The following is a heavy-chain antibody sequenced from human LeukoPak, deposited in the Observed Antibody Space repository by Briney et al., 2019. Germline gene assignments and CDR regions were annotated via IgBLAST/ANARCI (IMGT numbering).Heavy chain of an antibody. Sequence: GGSLRLSCAASGFTFSSYAMSWVRQAPGKGLEWVSAISGSGGSTYYADSVKGRFTISRDNSKHTLYLQMNSLRAEDTAVYYCAKTAAAYPRPSGGYFDYWGQGTLVTVSS. CDR2: ISGSGGST. CDR3: AKTAAAYPRPSGGYFDY. V-gene: IGHV3-23*01. J-gene: IGHJ4*02. D-gene: IGHD6-13*01. CDR1: GFTFSSYA.